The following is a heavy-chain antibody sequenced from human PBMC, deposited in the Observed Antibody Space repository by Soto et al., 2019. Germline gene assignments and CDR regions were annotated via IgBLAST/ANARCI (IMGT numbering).Heavy chain of an antibody. V-gene: IGHV4-39*01. CDR1: GDPISSSSYY. CDR3: ARRGSGSSFDY. D-gene: IGHD3-10*01. CDR2: IYNTGTT. Sequence: SETLSLTCTVSGDPISSSSYYWGWIRQTPGKGLEWIGNIYNTGTTFYNPSLKSRVTISVDTSKNQFSLRLMSVTAADTAVYYCARRGSGSSFDYWGQGTLVTVSS. J-gene: IGHJ4*02.